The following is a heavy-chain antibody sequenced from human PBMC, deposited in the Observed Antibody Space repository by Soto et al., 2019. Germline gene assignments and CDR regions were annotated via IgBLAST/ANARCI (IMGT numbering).Heavy chain of an antibody. CDR1: GFTFSNYA. J-gene: IGHJ4*02. V-gene: IGHV3-23*01. D-gene: IGHD3-10*01. CDR2: ISGSGGST. Sequence: EVQLLESGGGLVQPGGSLRLSCVASGFTFSNYAMSWVRQAPGKGLEWVSSISGSGGSTYYADSVKGRFTISRDNSKNMLYLQMNSLRAEDTAVYYCAKDYYGSGSFYYFDSWGQGTLVTVSS. CDR3: AKDYYGSGSFYYFDS.